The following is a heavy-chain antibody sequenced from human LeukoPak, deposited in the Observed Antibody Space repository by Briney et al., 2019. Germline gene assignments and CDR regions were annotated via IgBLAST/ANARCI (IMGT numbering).Heavy chain of an antibody. D-gene: IGHD3-16*01. V-gene: IGHV3-33*01. CDR2: IWYDGSNK. Sequence: GRSLRLSCAASGFTFSSYGMHWVRQAPGKGLEWVAVIWYDGSNKYYADSVKGRFTISRDNSKNTLYLQMFSLRPEDTAIYYCARSETSWYYFDSWGRGTLVAVSP. CDR3: ARSETSWYYFDS. J-gene: IGHJ4*02. CDR1: GFTFSSYG.